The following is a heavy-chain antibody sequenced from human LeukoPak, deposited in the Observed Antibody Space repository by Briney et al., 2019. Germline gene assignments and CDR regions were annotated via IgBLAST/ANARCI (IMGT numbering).Heavy chain of an antibody. CDR3: ARGGDGYTLYYFDY. D-gene: IGHD5-24*01. V-gene: IGHV4-59*11. CDR2: IYYSGST. J-gene: IGHJ4*02. Sequence: SETLSLTCTVSGGSISSHYWSRIRQPPGKGLEWIGYIYYSGSTNSNPSLKSRVTISVDTSKNQLSLKLSSVTAADTAVYYCARGGDGYTLYYFDYWGQGTLVTVSS. CDR1: GGSISSHY.